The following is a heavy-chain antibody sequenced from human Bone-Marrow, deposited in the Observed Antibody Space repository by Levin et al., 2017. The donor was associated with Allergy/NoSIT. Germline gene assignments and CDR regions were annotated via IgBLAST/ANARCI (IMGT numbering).Heavy chain of an antibody. CDR3: ARDHPLMRGAFDI. J-gene: IGHJ3*02. D-gene: IGHD3-16*01. Sequence: LSLTCAASGFTFSSYSMNWVRQAPGKGLEWVSYISSSSSTIYYADSVKGRFTISRDNAKNSLYLQMNSLRDEDTAVYYCARDHPLMRGAFDIWGQGTMVTVSS. CDR2: ISSSSSTI. CDR1: GFTFSSYS. V-gene: IGHV3-48*02.